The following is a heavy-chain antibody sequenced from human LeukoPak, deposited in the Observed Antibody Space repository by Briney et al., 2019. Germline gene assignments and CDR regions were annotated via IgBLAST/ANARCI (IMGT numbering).Heavy chain of an antibody. J-gene: IGHJ3*02. D-gene: IGHD3-3*01. CDR2: IYYSGST. CDR1: GGSISSGGYY. Sequence: SETLSLTCTVSGGSISSGGYYWSWIRQHPGKGLEWIGYIYYSGSTNYNPSLKSRVTISVDTSKNQFSLKLSSVTAADTAVYYCARASIYYDFWSDDAFDIWGQGTMVTVSS. CDR3: ARASIYYDFWSDDAFDI. V-gene: IGHV4-61*08.